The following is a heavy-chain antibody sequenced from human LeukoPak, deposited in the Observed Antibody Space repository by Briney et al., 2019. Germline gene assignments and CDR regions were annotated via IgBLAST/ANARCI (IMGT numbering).Heavy chain of an antibody. CDR1: GGSISSSSYY. V-gene: IGHV4-39*07. CDR3: ARDRRPYYYMDV. J-gene: IGHJ6*03. CDR2: IYYSGST. Sequence: SETLSLTCTVSGGSISSSSYYWGWIRQPPGKGLEWIGSIYYSGSTYYNPSLKSRVTISVDTSKNQFSLKLSSVTAADTAVYYCARDRRPYYYMDVWGKGTTVTVSS.